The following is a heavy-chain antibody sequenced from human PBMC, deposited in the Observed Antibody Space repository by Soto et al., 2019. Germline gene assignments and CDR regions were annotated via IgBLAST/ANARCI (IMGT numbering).Heavy chain of an antibody. CDR2: VYTGGST. J-gene: IGHJ4*02. D-gene: IGHD2-15*01. V-gene: IGHV3-66*01. Sequence: GGSLRLSCAASGFTVSSHYMSWVRQAPGKGLEWVSVVYTGGSTYYADSVKGRFTISRDNSRNTLYLQMDSLRGEDTAVYFCARDLYLSAWGQGTLVTVSS. CDR3: ARDLYLSA. CDR1: GFTVSSHY.